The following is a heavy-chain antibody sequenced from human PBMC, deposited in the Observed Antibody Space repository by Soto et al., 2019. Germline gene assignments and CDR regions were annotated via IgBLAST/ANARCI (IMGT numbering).Heavy chain of an antibody. D-gene: IGHD3-10*01. CDR2: IYTGGST. Sequence: GGSMRLSCAASGLTVSSNYRSWVSQATGKGLEWVSVIYTGGSTYYADSVKGRFTISRDNSKNTLYLQMNSLRTEDTAVYYCARVGAGYYGMDVWGQGTTVTVSS. V-gene: IGHV3-53*01. CDR1: GLTVSSNY. CDR3: ARVGAGYYGMDV. J-gene: IGHJ6*02.